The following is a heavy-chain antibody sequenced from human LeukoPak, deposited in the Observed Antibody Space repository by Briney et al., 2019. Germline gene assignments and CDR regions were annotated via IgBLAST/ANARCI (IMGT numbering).Heavy chain of an antibody. V-gene: IGHV4-59*01. CDR2: IYYSGST. D-gene: IGHD3-9*01. J-gene: IGHJ3*02. CDR1: GGSISSYY. Sequence: SETLSLTCAVSGGSISSYYWSWIRQPPGKGLEWIGYIYYSGSTNYNPSLKSRVTISVDTSKNQFSLKLSSVTAADTAVYYCARDLYDILTGYYEVAFDIWGQGTMVTVSS. CDR3: ARDLYDILTGYYEVAFDI.